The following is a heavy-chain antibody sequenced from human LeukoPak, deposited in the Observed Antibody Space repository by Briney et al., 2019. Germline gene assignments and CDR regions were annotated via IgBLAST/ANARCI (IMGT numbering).Heavy chain of an antibody. CDR2: IYYSGST. Sequence: PSETLSLTCTVSGGSISSYYWSWIRQPPGKGLEWIGYIYYSGSTNYNPSLKSRVTISVDTSKNQFSLKLSSLTAADTAVYYCARGPPLTYDGSGYYFFDYWGQGTLVTVSS. V-gene: IGHV4-59*12. J-gene: IGHJ4*02. CDR1: GGSISSYY. CDR3: ARGPPLTYDGSGYYFFDY. D-gene: IGHD3-22*01.